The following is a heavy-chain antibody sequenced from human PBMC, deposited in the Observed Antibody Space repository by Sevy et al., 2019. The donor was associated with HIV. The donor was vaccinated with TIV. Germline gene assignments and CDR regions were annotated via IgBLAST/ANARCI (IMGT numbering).Heavy chain of an antibody. D-gene: IGHD1-26*01. CDR1: GYTFTSYA. CDR3: VRANSGDYPSRGYFDY. J-gene: IGHJ4*02. V-gene: IGHV1-3*01. CDR2: IDAGNGNT. Sequence: ASVKVSCKASGYTFTSYAFHWVRQAPGQGLEWMGWIDAGNGNTKYSQKFQGRVTLTRETSASTAYMELGSLRTEDTGGCYCVRANSGDYPSRGYFDYWGQGTLVTVSS.